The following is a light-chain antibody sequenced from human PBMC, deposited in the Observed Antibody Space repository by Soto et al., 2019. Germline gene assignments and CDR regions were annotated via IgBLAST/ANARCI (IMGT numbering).Light chain of an antibody. CDR3: QQYYGLPPLT. CDR2: HAS. CDR1: QDINKN. V-gene: IGKV1-33*01. Sequence: DIQMTQSPSSLSASVGDRVTITCQASQDINKNLIWYQQKPGKAPNLLIYHASKLAKGVTSRFSGSGSGTDFSFIITSLQREDLATYYCQQYYGLPPLTFGQGTRREIK. J-gene: IGKJ5*01.